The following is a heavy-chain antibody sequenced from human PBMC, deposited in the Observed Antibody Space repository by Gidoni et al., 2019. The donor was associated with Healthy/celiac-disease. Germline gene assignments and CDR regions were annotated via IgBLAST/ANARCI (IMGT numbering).Heavy chain of an antibody. Sequence: QVQPVQSGSAVQKPGSSVTVSCKAAGGSFSSYAFSWVRQAPGQGLEWMGGNIPIFGTANNAQKYQGRVTITADESTSTAYMELSSLRSEDTAVYYCARSPDTGELLWLGELYFDYWGQGTLVTVSS. CDR3: ARSPDTGELLWLGELYFDY. J-gene: IGHJ4*02. D-gene: IGHD3-10*01. CDR2: NIPIFGTA. CDR1: GGSFSSYA. V-gene: IGHV1-69*01.